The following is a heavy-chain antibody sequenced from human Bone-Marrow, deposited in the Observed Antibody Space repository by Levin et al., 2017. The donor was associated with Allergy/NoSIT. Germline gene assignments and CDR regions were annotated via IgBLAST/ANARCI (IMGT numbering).Heavy chain of an antibody. Sequence: HSGGSLRLSCAASGFTFSSYGMSWVRQAPGKGLEWVSAISAGGENTYYAESVKGRFTISRDNSENTLFLQMNSLRVEDTAVYYCAKDGGQLLWGEFDSWGQGTLVTVSS. CDR2: ISAGGENT. CDR1: GFTFSSYG. D-gene: IGHD2-2*01. V-gene: IGHV3-23*01. CDR3: AKDGGQLLWGEFDS. J-gene: IGHJ4*02.